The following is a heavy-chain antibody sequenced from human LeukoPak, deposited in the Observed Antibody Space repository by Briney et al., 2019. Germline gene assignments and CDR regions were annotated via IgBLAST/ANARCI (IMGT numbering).Heavy chain of an antibody. CDR2: IYHSGST. CDR3: ARVGGAFDV. Sequence: SETLSLTCTVSGGSISSYYWGWVRQPPGKRLEWIGSIYHSGSTYYNPSLKSRVTISVDTSKNQFSLKLSSLIAADTAVYYCARVGGAFDVWGQGTAVTVSS. V-gene: IGHV4-38-2*02. J-gene: IGHJ3*01. D-gene: IGHD3-16*01. CDR1: GGSISSYY.